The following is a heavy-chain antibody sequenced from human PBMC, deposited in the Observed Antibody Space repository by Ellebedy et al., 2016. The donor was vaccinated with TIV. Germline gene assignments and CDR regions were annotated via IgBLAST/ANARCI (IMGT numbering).Heavy chain of an antibody. V-gene: IGHV3-30*03. CDR2: ISYDANNK. CDR3: TRDGGSYGSGRFGRADH. Sequence: PGGSLRLSCAASGLTFSSHAMSWVRQAPGKGLEWVALISYDANNKYYADSVKGRFTISRDNSKNTLYLQMNTLRPEDTAVYYCTRDGGSYGSGRFGRADHWGQGTLVTVSS. D-gene: IGHD3-10*01. J-gene: IGHJ4*02. CDR1: GLTFSSHA.